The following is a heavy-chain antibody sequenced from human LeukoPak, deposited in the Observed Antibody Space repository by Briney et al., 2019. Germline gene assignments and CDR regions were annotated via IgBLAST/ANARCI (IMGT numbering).Heavy chain of an antibody. V-gene: IGHV3-9*01. CDR2: ISWNSGSI. CDR1: GFTFDDYA. J-gene: IGHJ4*02. CDR3: AKGRYYDILTGPEDYFDY. Sequence: PGGSLRLSCAASGFTFDDYAMHWVRQAPGKGLEWVSGISWNSGSIGYADSVKGRFTISRDNAKNSLYLQMNSLRAEDTALYYCAKGRYYDILTGPEDYFDYWGQGTLVTVSS. D-gene: IGHD3-9*01.